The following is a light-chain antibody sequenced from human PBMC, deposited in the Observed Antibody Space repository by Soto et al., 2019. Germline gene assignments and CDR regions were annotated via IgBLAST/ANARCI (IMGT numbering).Light chain of an antibody. J-gene: IGKJ3*01. V-gene: IGKV1-9*01. Sequence: DIQLTQSPSFLSASVGDRVTITCRASQGISSYLAWYQQQPGKAPKLLIHAASTLQSGVPSRFSGSGSGTEFTLTISSLQPEDFATYFCQQLNSYPFTCGPGTKVDGK. CDR2: AAS. CDR1: QGISSY. CDR3: QQLNSYPFT.